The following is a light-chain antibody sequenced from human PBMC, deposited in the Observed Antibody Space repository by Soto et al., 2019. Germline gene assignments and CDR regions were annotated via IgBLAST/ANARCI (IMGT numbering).Light chain of an antibody. Sequence: EIVLTQSPGTLSLSPGERATLSCRASQSVSSSYLAWYQQKPGQAPRLLIYGASSRATGIPDRFSGSGSGTDFTLTISRLEPEDFAVYYCQQYGSSLLTFGGGTKGRSN. CDR2: GAS. V-gene: IGKV3-20*01. J-gene: IGKJ4*01. CDR3: QQYGSSLLT. CDR1: QSVSSSY.